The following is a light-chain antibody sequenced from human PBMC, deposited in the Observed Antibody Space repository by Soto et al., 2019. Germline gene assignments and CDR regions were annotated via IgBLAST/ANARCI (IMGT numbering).Light chain of an antibody. CDR1: YSDVGSYNL. V-gene: IGLV2-23*01. CDR3: CTFAGSRHPYV. J-gene: IGLJ1*01. Sequence: QPVLTQPASVSGSPGQSITISCTGTYSDVGSYNLVSWYQHHPGKAPKLIIYEGSKRPSGVSNRFSGSKSGITASLTVSGLQAEDEADYYCCTFAGSRHPYVFGTGTKLTVL. CDR2: EGS.